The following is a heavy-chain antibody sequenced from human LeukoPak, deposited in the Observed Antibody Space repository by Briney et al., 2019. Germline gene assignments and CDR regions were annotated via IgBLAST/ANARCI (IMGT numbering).Heavy chain of an antibody. CDR3: ARVVDTSMIDDAFDI. D-gene: IGHD5-18*01. J-gene: IGHJ3*02. CDR2: IYYSGTT. Sequence: SETLSLTCTVSGGSISTYYWSWIRQPPGKGLEWIGYIYYSGTTKDSPSLNSRVTISVDTSKNQFSLKLSSVTAADTAVYYCARVVDTSMIDDAFDIWGRGTMVTVSS. CDR1: GGSISTYY. V-gene: IGHV4-59*01.